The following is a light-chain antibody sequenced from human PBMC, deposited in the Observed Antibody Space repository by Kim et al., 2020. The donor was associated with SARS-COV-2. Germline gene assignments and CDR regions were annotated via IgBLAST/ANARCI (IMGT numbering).Light chain of an antibody. CDR2: SNY. CDR1: YSNIGRNT. Sequence: QAVVTQPPSASGTPGQRVTISCSGSYSNIGRNTVTWYQQLPGTAPRLLIYSNYQRLSGVPDRFSGSKSGTSASLAISGLQSEDEAVYYCATWDDSLLGHAVFGAGTQLTVL. V-gene: IGLV1-44*01. J-gene: IGLJ3*02. CDR3: ATWDDSLLGHAV.